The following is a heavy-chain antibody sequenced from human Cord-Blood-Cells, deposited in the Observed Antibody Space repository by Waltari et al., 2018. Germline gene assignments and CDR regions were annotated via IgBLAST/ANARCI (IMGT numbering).Heavy chain of an antibody. CDR2: INHSGST. J-gene: IGHJ6*02. CDR3: ARGDYYDSSGYYYYYYYGMDV. CDR1: GGSFSGYY. V-gene: IGHV4-34*01. D-gene: IGHD3-22*01. Sequence: QVQLQQWGAGLLKPSETLSLTCAVYGGSFSGYYWSWIRQPPGKGLEWIGEINHSGSTNYNPSRKSRVTISVDTSKNQFSLKLSSVTAADTAVYYCARGDYYDSSGYYYYYYYGMDVWGQGTTVTVSS.